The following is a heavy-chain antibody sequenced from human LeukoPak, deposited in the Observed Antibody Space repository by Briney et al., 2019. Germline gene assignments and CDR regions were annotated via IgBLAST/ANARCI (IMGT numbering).Heavy chain of an antibody. CDR2: ISYDGSNK. CDR3: AKDGGYYYDSSGYYYSAEYFQH. Sequence: PGGSLRLSCAASGFTFSSYGMHWVRQAPGKGLEWVAVISYDGSNKYYADSVKGRFTISRDNSKNTLYLQMNSLRAEDTAVYYCAKDGGYYYDSSGYYYSAEYFQHWGQGTLVTVSS. J-gene: IGHJ1*01. CDR1: GFTFSSYG. V-gene: IGHV3-30*18. D-gene: IGHD3-22*01.